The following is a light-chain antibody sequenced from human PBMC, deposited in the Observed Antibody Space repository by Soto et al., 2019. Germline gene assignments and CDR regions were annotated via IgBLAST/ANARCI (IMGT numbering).Light chain of an antibody. Sequence: EIVMTQSPATLSVSPGERATLSCRASQTVNSNLAWNQQKPGQAPRLLIYGASTRATGIPARFSGSGSGTDSTLTISRLGPEDFAVYYCQQHGTSPITFGQGTRLEI. V-gene: IGKV3-15*01. CDR3: QQHGTSPIT. J-gene: IGKJ5*01. CDR1: QTVNSN. CDR2: GAS.